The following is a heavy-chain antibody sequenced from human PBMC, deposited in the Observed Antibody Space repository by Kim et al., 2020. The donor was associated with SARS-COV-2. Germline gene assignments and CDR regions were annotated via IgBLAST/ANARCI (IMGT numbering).Heavy chain of an antibody. Sequence: GGSLRLSCAASGFTFSNAWMSWVRQAPGKGLEWVGRIKSKTDGGTTDYAAPVKGRFTISRDDSKNTLYLQMNSLKTEDTAVYYCTTAKKRGIAAAGKRGGYYYYGMDVWGQGTTVTVSS. J-gene: IGHJ6*02. V-gene: IGHV3-15*01. CDR1: GFTFSNAW. CDR3: TTAKKRGIAAAGKRGGYYYYGMDV. D-gene: IGHD6-13*01. CDR2: IKSKTDGGTT.